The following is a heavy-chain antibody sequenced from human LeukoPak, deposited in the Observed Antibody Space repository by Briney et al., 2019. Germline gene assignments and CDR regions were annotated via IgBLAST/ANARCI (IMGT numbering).Heavy chain of an antibody. V-gene: IGHV4-4*07. CDR2: IYTSGST. J-gene: IGHJ4*02. Sequence: SETLSLTCTVSGRSISSYYWSWIRQPAGKGLEWIGRIYTSGSTNYNPSLKSRVTMSVDTSKNQFSLKLSSVTAADTAVYYCARDWPPPYYYGSGSPYYFDYWGQGTLVTVSS. CDR3: ARDWPPPYYYGSGSPYYFDY. D-gene: IGHD3-10*01. CDR1: GRSISSYY.